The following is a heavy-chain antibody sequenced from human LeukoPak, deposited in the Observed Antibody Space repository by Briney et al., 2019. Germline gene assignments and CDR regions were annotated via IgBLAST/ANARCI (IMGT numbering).Heavy chain of an antibody. V-gene: IGHV3-23*01. J-gene: IGHJ4*02. CDR1: GFTFSSYA. CDR3: AKGPGIAAVGSYDY. CDR2: IGGSGGST. D-gene: IGHD6-13*01. Sequence: PGGSLRLSCAASGFTFSSYAMSWVRQAPGKGLEWVSAIGGSGGSTYYADSVKGRFTISRDNSKNTLYLQMNSLRAEDTAVYYCAKGPGIAAVGSYDYWGQGTLVTVSS.